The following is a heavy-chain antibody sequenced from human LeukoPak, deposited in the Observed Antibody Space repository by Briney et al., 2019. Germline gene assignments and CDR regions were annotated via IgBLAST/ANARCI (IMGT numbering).Heavy chain of an antibody. CDR1: GGSITSSNW. J-gene: IGHJ5*02. CDR3: ARRGGYCSSTSCYTWIPNWFDP. D-gene: IGHD2-2*02. V-gene: IGHV4-4*02. Sequence: SETLSLTCAVSGGSITSSNWWSWVRQPPGKGLEWIGEIYHIGSTNYNPSLKSRVTISVDTSKNQFSLKLSSVTAADTAVYHCARRGGYCSSTSCYTWIPNWFDPWGQGTLVTVSS. CDR2: IYHIGST.